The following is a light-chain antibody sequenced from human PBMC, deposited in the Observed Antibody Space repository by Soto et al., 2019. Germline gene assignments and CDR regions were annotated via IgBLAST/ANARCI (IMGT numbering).Light chain of an antibody. V-gene: IGKV1-39*01. CDR3: QQRYSTLWT. Sequence: IQMTQSPSSLSASVGDRVTITCRASQSISSYLNWYQQKPGKAPKLLIYAASSLQSGVPSRFSVSGSGTDGTLTISCLKTEDVATYYCQQRYSTLWTFGQGTKVDIK. J-gene: IGKJ1*01. CDR2: AAS. CDR1: QSISSY.